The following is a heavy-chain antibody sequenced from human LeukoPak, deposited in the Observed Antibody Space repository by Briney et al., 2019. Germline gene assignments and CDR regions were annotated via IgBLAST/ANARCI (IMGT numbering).Heavy chain of an antibody. CDR1: GYSETCYG. CDR2: ISAQHGQT. D-gene: IGHD2-8*01. CDR3: SGSLRYCTSNVCYLKY. J-gene: IGHJ4*02. Sequence: GASVKVSCKTSGYSETCYGISWVRQVAGQGLEWMGWISAQHGQTEYAPKSQGRVTMTTDTYTNTAYMEVRSLRSDDTSGSYWSGSLRYCTSNVCYLKYWGQGTLVTVSP. V-gene: IGHV1-18*01.